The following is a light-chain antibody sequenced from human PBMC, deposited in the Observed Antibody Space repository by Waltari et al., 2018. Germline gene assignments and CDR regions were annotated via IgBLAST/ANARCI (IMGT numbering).Light chain of an antibody. CDR2: WAS. Sequence: DIVMTQSPDSLGVSLGERATINCKSSQSVLHTNNKDYLACYQQKPGQPPKLIIYWASTPEFGVPDRFSGSGSGTSFTLTISSLQAEDVAVYYCQQYYSTPNTFGQGTKLEIK. V-gene: IGKV4-1*01. CDR1: QSVLHTNNKDY. CDR3: QQYYSTPNT. J-gene: IGKJ2*01.